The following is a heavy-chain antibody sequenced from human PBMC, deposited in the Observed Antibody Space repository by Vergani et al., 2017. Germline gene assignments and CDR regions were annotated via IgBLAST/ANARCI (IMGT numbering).Heavy chain of an antibody. J-gene: IGHJ4*02. V-gene: IGHV4-4*07. Sequence: QVQLQESGPGLVKPSETLSLTCTVSGGSISSYYWSWIRQPAGKGLEWIGRIYTSGSTNYNPSLKSRVTMSVDTSKNQFSLKLSSVTAADTAVYYCARGEWYYDSSGYYFTPFDYWGQGTLVTVSS. CDR2: IYTSGST. D-gene: IGHD3-22*01. CDR3: ARGEWYYDSSGYYFTPFDY. CDR1: GGSISSYY.